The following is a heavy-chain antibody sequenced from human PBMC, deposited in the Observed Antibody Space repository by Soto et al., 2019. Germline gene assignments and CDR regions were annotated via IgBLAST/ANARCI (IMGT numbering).Heavy chain of an antibody. Sequence: SLGLSCAASGFTVSSNYMSWVRQAPGKGLEWVSVIYSGGSTYYADSVRGRFTISRDNSKNTLYLQMKSLRAEDTAVYYCARDPTATRHGMDVWGPGTTVTVSS. CDR3: ARDPTATRHGMDV. CDR1: GFTVSSNY. J-gene: IGHJ6*02. V-gene: IGHV3-53*01. CDR2: IYSGGST. D-gene: IGHD1-26*01.